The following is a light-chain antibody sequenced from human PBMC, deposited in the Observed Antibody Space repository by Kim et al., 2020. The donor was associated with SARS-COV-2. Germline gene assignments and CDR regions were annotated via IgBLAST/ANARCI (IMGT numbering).Light chain of an antibody. CDR3: QAWDSSTVV. Sequence: VSPGHTASITCSGDKLGDKYAYWYQQKPGQSPVLVIYHDSKRPSGIPERFSGSNSGNTATLTISGTQAMDEADYYCQAWDSSTVVFGGGTQLTVL. V-gene: IGLV3-1*01. CDR2: HDS. CDR1: KLGDKY. J-gene: IGLJ3*02.